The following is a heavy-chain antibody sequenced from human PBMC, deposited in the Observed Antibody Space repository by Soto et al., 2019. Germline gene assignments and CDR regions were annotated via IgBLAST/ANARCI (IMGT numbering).Heavy chain of an antibody. J-gene: IGHJ4*02. CDR1: GFTFSSYA. CDR2: ISYDGSNK. CDR3: ARDKGCTNGVCLMAKYYFDY. D-gene: IGHD2-8*01. V-gene: IGHV3-30-3*01. Sequence: QVQLVESGGGVVQPGRSLRLSCAASGFTFSSYAMHWVRQAPGKGLEWVAVISYDGSNKYYADSVKGRFTISRDNSKNTLYLQMNSLRAEDTAVYYCARDKGCTNGVCLMAKYYFDYWGQGTLVTVSS.